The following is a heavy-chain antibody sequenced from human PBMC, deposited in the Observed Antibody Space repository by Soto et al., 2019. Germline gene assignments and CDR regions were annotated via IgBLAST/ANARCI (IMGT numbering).Heavy chain of an antibody. Sequence: GGSLRLSCAAAGFTFSSYWMHWVRQAPGKGLVWVSRINSDGSSTSYADSVKGRFTISRDNAKNTLYLQMNSLRAEDTAVYYCANVLLWSFDAFDIWGQGTMVTVSS. J-gene: IGHJ3*02. V-gene: IGHV3-74*01. CDR2: INSDGSST. CDR3: ANVLLWSFDAFDI. CDR1: GFTFSSYW. D-gene: IGHD3-10*01.